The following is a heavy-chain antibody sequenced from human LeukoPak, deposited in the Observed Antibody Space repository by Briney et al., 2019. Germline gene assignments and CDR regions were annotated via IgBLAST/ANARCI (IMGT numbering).Heavy chain of an antibody. CDR2: ISYDGSNK. D-gene: IGHD2-15*01. CDR3: ARDSIGGRGFNY. CDR1: GFTFSSYS. Sequence: GGSLRLSCAASGFTFSSYSMNWVRQAPGKGLEWVAVISYDGSNKYYADSVKGRFTISRDNSKNTLYLQMNSLRAEDTAVYYCARDSIGGRGFNYWGQGTLVTVSS. J-gene: IGHJ4*02. V-gene: IGHV3-30*03.